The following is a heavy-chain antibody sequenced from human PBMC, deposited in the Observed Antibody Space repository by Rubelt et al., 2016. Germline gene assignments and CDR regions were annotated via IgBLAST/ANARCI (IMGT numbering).Heavy chain of an antibody. D-gene: IGHD2-15*01. CDR2: ISAYNGHT. CDR3: AGGGYCSGGSCSPFDS. CDR1: GYIFTTYG. J-gene: IGHJ4*02. Sequence: QVQLVQSGSELKKPGASVKVSCKASGYIFTTYGISWVRQAPGQGLEWMEWISAYNGHTNYAQKGQGRVTLTTDTSTSTAYMELRSLRSDDTAVYYCAGGGYCSGGSCSPFDSWGQGTLVTVSS. V-gene: IGHV1-18*01.